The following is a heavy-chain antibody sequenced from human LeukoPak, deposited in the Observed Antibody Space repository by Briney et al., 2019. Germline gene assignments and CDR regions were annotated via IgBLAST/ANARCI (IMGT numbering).Heavy chain of an antibody. D-gene: IGHD6-19*01. V-gene: IGHV4-38-2*02. CDR1: GYSISSGYY. CDR2: IYHSGRT. CDR3: ARVSVAGGTVDY. Sequence: SETLSLTCTVSGYSISSGYYWGWIRQPPGKGLEWIGSIYHSGRTFYNPSLKSRVTISVDTSKNQFSLKLSSVTAADTAVYYCARVSVAGGTVDYWGQGTLVTVSS. J-gene: IGHJ4*02.